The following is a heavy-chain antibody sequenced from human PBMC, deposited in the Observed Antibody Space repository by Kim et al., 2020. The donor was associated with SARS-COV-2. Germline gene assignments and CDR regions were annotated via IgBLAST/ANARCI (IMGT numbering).Heavy chain of an antibody. CDR2: MDGSDGTT. CDR1: GFTFTGYA. V-gene: IGHV3-23*01. CDR3: MKGGWGSIWDH. Sequence: GGSLRLSCTTSGFTFTGYAMSWVRQAPGKGLEWVSSMDGSDGTTYYVDSVKGRFTISRDNSKNTLYLQMRTLRADDTAVYYCMKGGWGSIWDHWGQGTLVTVSS. D-gene: IGHD2-21*01. J-gene: IGHJ4*02.